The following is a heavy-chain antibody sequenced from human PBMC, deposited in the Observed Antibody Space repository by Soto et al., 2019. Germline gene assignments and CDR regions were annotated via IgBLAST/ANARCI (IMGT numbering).Heavy chain of an antibody. CDR1: GDSMSSSFFY. D-gene: IGHD5-12*01. J-gene: IGHJ4*02. Sequence: SETLSLTCTVSGDSMSSSFFYWSWIRQPPGKGLEWMGYIYHDGSTYYSPSLKSRLTMSVDTSKNQFSLELNSVTAADTAVYFCARENSGYDPTGSFEYWGPGTLVTVSS. CDR3: ARENSGYDPTGSFEY. CDR2: IYHDGST. V-gene: IGHV4-30-4*01.